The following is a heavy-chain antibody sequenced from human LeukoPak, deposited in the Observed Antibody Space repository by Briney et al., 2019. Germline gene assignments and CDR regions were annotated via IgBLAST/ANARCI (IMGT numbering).Heavy chain of an antibody. Sequence: PSETLSLTCTVSGGSISTYFWSWIRQPAGKGLDWIGRIYTSGRTNYNPSLKSRVTISVDTSKNQFSLKLSSVTAADTAVYYCAGKAAAAGTFDYWGQGTLVTVSS. CDR1: GGSISTYF. V-gene: IGHV4-4*07. CDR2: IYTSGRT. D-gene: IGHD6-13*01. CDR3: AGKAAAAGTFDY. J-gene: IGHJ4*02.